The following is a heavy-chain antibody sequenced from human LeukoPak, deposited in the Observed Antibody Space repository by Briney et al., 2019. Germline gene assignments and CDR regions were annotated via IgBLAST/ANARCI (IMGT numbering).Heavy chain of an antibody. D-gene: IGHD5-18*01. CDR3: AKERDTAMVTIDY. CDR2: IRYDGSNK. Sequence: GGSLRLPCAASGFTFSSYGMHWVRQAPGKGLEWVAFIRYDGSNKYYADSVKGRFTISRNNSKNTLYLQMNSLRAEDTAVYYCAKERDTAMVTIDYWGQGTLVTVSS. J-gene: IGHJ4*02. CDR1: GFTFSSYG. V-gene: IGHV3-30*02.